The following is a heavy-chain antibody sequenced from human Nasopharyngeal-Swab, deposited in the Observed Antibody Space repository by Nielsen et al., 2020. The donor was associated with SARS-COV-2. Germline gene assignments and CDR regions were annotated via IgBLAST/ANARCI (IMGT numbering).Heavy chain of an antibody. CDR1: GYTFTSYY. CDR3: ARDRGVNDYVWGSYRKSDAFDI. Sequence: ASVKVSCKASGYTFTSYYMHWVRQAPGQGLEWMGIINPSGGSTSYAQKFQGRVTMTRDTSTSIVYMELSSLRSEDTAVYYCARDRGVNDYVWGSYRKSDAFDIWGQGTMVTVSS. J-gene: IGHJ3*02. V-gene: IGHV1-46*01. D-gene: IGHD3-16*02. CDR2: INPSGGST.